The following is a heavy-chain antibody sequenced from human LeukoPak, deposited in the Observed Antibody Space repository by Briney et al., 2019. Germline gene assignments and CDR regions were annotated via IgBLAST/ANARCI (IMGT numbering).Heavy chain of an antibody. CDR3: ARDPYSGRYGDYYYYYMDV. CDR1: GFTFRSYW. D-gene: IGHD1-26*01. Sequence: GGSLRLSCAASGFTFRSYWMTWVRQAPGKGPEWVATIKQDGSEKNYVDSVKGRFTISRDNAKNSLYLQINSLRAEDTAVYYCARDPYSGRYGDYYYYYMDVWGKGTTVTISS. CDR2: IKQDGSEK. V-gene: IGHV3-7*01. J-gene: IGHJ6*03.